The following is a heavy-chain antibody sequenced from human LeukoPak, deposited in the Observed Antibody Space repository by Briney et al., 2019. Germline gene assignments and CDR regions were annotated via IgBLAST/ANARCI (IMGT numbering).Heavy chain of an antibody. CDR3: AKALGSIVVTTTDY. J-gene: IGHJ4*02. CDR2: ISSSGGTT. Sequence: GGSLRLSCAASGITFTSYAMSWVRQAPGKGLEWVSAISSSGGTTYYADSVKGRFTISRDNSKNTLYMQMHSLRAEDTAVYYCAKALGSIVVTTTDYWGQGTLVTVSS. CDR1: GITFTSYA. V-gene: IGHV3-23*01. D-gene: IGHD5-12*01.